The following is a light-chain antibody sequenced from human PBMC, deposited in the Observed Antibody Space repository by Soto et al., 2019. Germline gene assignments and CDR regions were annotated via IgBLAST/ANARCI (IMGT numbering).Light chain of an antibody. CDR1: SRDVGGYNY. CDR2: EVS. J-gene: IGLJ3*02. Sequence: QSALTQPASVSGSPGQSITISCTGTSRDVGGYNYVSWYQQHPGKAPKLMIYEVSNRPSGVSNRFSGSKSANTASLTISGLQAEEEADYYCSLYTSSNTPVFGGGTKLTVL. CDR3: SLYTSSNTPV. V-gene: IGLV2-14*01.